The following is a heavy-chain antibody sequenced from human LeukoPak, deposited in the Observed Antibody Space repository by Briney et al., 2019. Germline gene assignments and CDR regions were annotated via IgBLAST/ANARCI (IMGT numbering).Heavy chain of an antibody. CDR3: ANKAGPCGGGHRYSLDY. Sequence: PGGSLRLSCAASGFTFSNYGMHWVRQAPGKGLEWVAFIRYDGNTKYYADSVKGRFNISRDSSKSPFYLQMNSLRAEDTALYYCANKAGPCGGGHRYSLDYWGQGTRVTVSS. V-gene: IGHV3-30*02. J-gene: IGHJ4*02. CDR1: GFTFSNYG. CDR2: IRYDGNTK. D-gene: IGHD2-21*02.